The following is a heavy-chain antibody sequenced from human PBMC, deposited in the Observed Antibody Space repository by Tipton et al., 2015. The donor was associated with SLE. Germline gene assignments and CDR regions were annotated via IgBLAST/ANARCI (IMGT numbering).Heavy chain of an antibody. CDR1: GGSISGHY. CDR3: ARDGRGYCDNSGCSEYHWFDP. D-gene: IGHD2-15*01. J-gene: IGHJ5*02. V-gene: IGHV4-59*11. CDR2: IYYSGST. Sequence: LRLSCTVSGGSISGHYWSWIRQPPGKGLEWIGYIYYSGSTNYNSSLKSRVTISLDTSRTQFSLKLSSVTAADTAVYYCARDGRGYCDNSGCSEYHWFDPWGQGTLVTVSS.